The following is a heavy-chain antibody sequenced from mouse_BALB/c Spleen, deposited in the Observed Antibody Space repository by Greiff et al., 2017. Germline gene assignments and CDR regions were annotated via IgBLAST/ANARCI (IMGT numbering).Heavy chain of an antibody. D-gene: IGHD1-2*01. CDR3: ARWGTTATKDY. CDR1: GYTFSSYW. J-gene: IGHJ2*01. Sequence: QVQLQQSGAELMKPGASVKISCKATGYTFSSYWIEWVKQRPGHGLEWIGEILPGSGSTNYNEKFKGKATFTADTSSNTAYMQLSSLTSEDSAVYYCARWGTTATKDYWGQGTTLTVSS. V-gene: IGHV1-9*01. CDR2: ILPGSGST.